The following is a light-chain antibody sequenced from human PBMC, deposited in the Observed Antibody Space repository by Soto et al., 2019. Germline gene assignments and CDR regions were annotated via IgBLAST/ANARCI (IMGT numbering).Light chain of an antibody. CDR1: QSVSSSY. V-gene: IGKV3-20*01. Sequence: EIVLTQSPATLSLSPGERATLSCRASQSVSSSYLAWYQQKPGQAPRLLIYGASSRATGITDRFSGSGSGTDFTLTISRLEPEDIAVYYCQQYDSSPRTFGQGTKVDIK. CDR3: QQYDSSPRT. CDR2: GAS. J-gene: IGKJ1*01.